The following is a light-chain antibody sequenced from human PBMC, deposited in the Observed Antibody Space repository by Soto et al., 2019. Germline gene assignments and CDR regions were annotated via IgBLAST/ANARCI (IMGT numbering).Light chain of an antibody. CDR3: QTWGAGLVV. CDR2: VHSDGSH. V-gene: IGLV4-69*01. CDR1: SGHSRYA. Sequence: QLVLTQSPSASASLGASVKLTCSLRSGHSRYAIAWHQQRPEKGPRYLMKVHSDGSHNKGDGIPDRFSGSISGSEHYLSISSLQSEDEADYYCQTWGAGLVVFGGGTKVTVL. J-gene: IGLJ2*01.